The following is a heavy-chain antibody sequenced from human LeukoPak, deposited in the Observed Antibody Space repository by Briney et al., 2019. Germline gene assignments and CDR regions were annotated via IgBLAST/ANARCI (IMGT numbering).Heavy chain of an antibody. CDR2: ISGSGGST. CDR1: GFTFSRYA. CDR3: AKDSPDIVVVPAAKDDY. J-gene: IGHJ4*02. V-gene: IGHV3-23*01. Sequence: GGSLRLSCAASGFTFSRYAMSWVRQAPGKGLEWVSAISGSGGSTYYADSVKGRFTISRDNSKNTLYLQMNSLRAEDTAVYYCAKDSPDIVVVPAAKDDYWGQGTLVTVSS. D-gene: IGHD2-2*01.